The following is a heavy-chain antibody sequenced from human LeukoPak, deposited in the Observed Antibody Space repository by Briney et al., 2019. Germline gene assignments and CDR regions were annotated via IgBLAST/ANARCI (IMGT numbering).Heavy chain of an antibody. D-gene: IGHD2-15*01. V-gene: IGHV1-2*02. CDR1: GYTFTGYY. CDR2: INPNSGGT. CDR3: ARELSIGHCSGGSCYPHWFDP. Sequence: ASVKVSCKASGYTFTGYYMHWVRQAPGQGLEWMGWINPNSGGTNYAQKFQGRVTMTRDTSISTAYMELSRLRSDDTAVYYCARELSIGHCSGGSCYPHWFDPWGQGTLVTVSS. J-gene: IGHJ5*02.